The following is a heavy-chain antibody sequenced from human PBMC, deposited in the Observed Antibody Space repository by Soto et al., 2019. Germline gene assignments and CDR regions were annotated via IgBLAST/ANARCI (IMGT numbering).Heavy chain of an antibody. J-gene: IGHJ6*02. CDR3: AKALRYFDWLLRPWNSMDV. CDR2: ISGSGDST. CDR1: GFTSSNYA. V-gene: IGHV3-23*01. Sequence: GGSLRLSCAASGFTSSNYAMSWVCQAPGKGLEWVSTISGSGDSTYYADSVKGRFTISRDNSRNTLYLQMNSLRAEDTAVYYCAKALRYFDWLLRPWNSMDVWGQGTTVTVSS. D-gene: IGHD3-9*01.